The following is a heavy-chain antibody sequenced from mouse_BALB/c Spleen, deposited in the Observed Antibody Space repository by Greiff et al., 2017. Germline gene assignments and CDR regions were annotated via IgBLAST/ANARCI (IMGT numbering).Heavy chain of an antibody. V-gene: IGHV1-15*01. CDR3: TRRWVVDY. J-gene: IGHJ2*01. CDR1: GYTFTDYE. CDR2: IDPETGGT. Sequence: VQVVESGAELVRPGASVTLSCKASGYTFTDYEMHWVKQTPVHGLEWIGAIDPETGGTAYNQKFKGKATLTADKSSSTAYMELRSLTSEDSAVYYCTRRWVVDYWGQGTTLTVSS. D-gene: IGHD1-1*01.